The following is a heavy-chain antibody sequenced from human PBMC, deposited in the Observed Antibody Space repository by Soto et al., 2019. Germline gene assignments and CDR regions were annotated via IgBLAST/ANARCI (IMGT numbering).Heavy chain of an antibody. Sequence: SETLSLTCAVSSGSISSSNCWSWVRQPPGKGLEWIGEIYHSGSTNYNPSLKSRVTISVDKSKNQFSLKLSSVTAADTAVYYCARAGYSSSWYQRENNWFDPWGQGTLVTVSS. D-gene: IGHD6-13*01. J-gene: IGHJ5*02. CDR2: IYHSGST. CDR3: ARAGYSSSWYQRENNWFDP. CDR1: SGSISSSNC. V-gene: IGHV4-4*02.